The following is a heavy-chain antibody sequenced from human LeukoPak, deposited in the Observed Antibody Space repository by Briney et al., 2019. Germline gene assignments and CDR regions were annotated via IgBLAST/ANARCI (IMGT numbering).Heavy chain of an antibody. CDR2: INPNSGGT. CDR1: GYTFTGYY. Sequence: ASVKVSCKASGYTFTGYYMHWVRQAPGQGLEWMGWINPNSGGTNYAQKFQGRVTMTRDTSISTAYMELSRLRSDDTAVYYCARDISFRGVSDYWGQGTLVTVSS. CDR3: ARDISFRGVSDY. V-gene: IGHV1-2*02. D-gene: IGHD3-10*01. J-gene: IGHJ4*02.